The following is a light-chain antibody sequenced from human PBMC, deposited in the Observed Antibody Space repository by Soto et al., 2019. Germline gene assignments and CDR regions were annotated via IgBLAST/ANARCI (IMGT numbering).Light chain of an antibody. Sequence: DIQMTQAPSSLSASVGDRVTMTCRASQSISNSLNWYQQKPGRAPKLLIYAASSLQSGVPSRFSGSGSGTDFILTISSLQPEDFATYYCQQSYSTPRDFGQGTRLEI. V-gene: IGKV1-39*01. CDR2: AAS. CDR3: QQSYSTPRD. J-gene: IGKJ5*01. CDR1: QSISNS.